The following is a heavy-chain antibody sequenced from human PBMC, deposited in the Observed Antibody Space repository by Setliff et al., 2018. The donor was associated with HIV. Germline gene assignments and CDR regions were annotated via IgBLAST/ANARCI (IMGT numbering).Heavy chain of an antibody. CDR2: IYYSGST. D-gene: IGHD1-1*01. CDR1: GSSISSSSYY. Sequence: SETLSLTCTVSGSSISSSSYYWGWIRQPPGKGLEWIGSIYYSGSTYYNPSLKSRLTISVATSTNKFSLKLSSVTAADTAVYYCARLRGLNLEPFDYWGQGTLVTVSS. CDR3: ARLRGLNLEPFDY. V-gene: IGHV4-39*01. J-gene: IGHJ4*02.